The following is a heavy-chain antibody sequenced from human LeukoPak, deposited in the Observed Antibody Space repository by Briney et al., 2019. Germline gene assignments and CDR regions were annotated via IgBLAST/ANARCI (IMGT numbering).Heavy chain of an antibody. J-gene: IGHJ4*02. V-gene: IGHV1-2*02. CDR1: GFTFTGYY. CDR3: ARVGTSRGYSYGTHFDY. D-gene: IGHD5-18*01. CDR2: IKLNSGGT. Sequence: GASVKVSCKASGFTFTGYYMHWVRQAPGQGLEWMGWIKLNSGGTNYAQKFQGRVTMTRDTSISTAYMELSRLRSDDTAVYYRARVGTSRGYSYGTHFDYWGQGTLVTVSS.